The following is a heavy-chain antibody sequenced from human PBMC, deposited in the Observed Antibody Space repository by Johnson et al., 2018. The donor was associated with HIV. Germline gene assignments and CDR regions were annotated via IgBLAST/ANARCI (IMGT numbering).Heavy chain of an antibody. D-gene: IGHD5-12*01. Sequence: VQLVESGGGVVQPGGSLRLSCAASGFTFSSYDMHWVRQATGKGLEWVSAIGTAGDTYYPGSVKGRFTISRENAKNSLYLQMNSLRAGDTAVYYCAKDPMVATPANAFDIWGQGTMVTVSS. CDR2: IGTAGDT. CDR3: AKDPMVATPANAFDI. CDR1: GFTFSSYD. J-gene: IGHJ3*02. V-gene: IGHV3-13*01.